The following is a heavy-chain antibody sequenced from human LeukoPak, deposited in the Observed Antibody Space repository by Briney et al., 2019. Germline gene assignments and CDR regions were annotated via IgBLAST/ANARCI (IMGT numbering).Heavy chain of an antibody. J-gene: IGHJ4*02. CDR1: GGSFSGYY. V-gene: IGHV4-30-4*01. CDR2: IYYSGST. D-gene: IGHD3-22*01. CDR3: ARAPGYYDSREFDY. Sequence: SETLSLTSAVYGGSFSGYYWSWIRQPPGKGLEWIGYIYYSGSTYYNPSLKSRVTISVDTSKNQFSLKLSSVTAADTAVYYCARAPGYYDSREFDYWGQGTLVTVSS.